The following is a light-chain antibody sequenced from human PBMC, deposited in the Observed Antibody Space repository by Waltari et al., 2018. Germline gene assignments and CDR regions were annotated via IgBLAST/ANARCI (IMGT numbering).Light chain of an antibody. CDR1: SSNIGGNT. J-gene: IGLJ2*01. Sequence: QSVLTQPRSVSGAPGQRVAISCSGSSSNIGGNTVKWYQHLPGTAPKLLISSNDLRPSGVPDRFSGSTSGASASLAISGLQSDDEADSYCAAWVEGLNAVVFGGGTKLTVL. V-gene: IGLV1-44*01. CDR3: AAWVEGLNAVV. CDR2: SND.